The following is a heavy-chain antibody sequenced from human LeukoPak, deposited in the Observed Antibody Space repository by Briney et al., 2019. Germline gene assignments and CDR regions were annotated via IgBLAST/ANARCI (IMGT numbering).Heavy chain of an antibody. J-gene: IGHJ3*01. CDR2: SYYSGST. CDR1: GGSISSYY. D-gene: IGHD3-22*01. CDR3: AGGPITMIISGDYAFDL. V-gene: IGHV4-59*08. Sequence: SETLSLTCTVSGGSISSYYWSWIRQPPGKGLEWIGYSYYSGSTNYNPSLKSRVTISVDTSKNQFSLKLSSVTAADTAVYYCAGGPITMIISGDYAFDLWGQGTMVTVSS.